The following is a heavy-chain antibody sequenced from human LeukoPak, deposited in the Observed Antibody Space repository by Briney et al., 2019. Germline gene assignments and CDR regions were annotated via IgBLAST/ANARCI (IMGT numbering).Heavy chain of an antibody. CDR2: INHSGST. V-gene: IGHV4-34*01. Sequence: SETLSLTCAVYGGSFSGYYWSWIRQPPGKGLEWIGEINHSGSTNYNPSLKSRVTISVDTSKNQFSLKLSSVTAADTAVYYCAAHYYDSSGPVDYWGQGTLVTVSS. CDR3: AAHYYDSSGPVDY. J-gene: IGHJ4*02. CDR1: GGSFSGYY. D-gene: IGHD3-22*01.